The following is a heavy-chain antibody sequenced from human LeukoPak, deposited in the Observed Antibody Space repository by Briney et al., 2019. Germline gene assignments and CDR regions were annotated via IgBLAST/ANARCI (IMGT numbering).Heavy chain of an antibody. Sequence: SETLSLTCTVSGGSLSSYSWNWLRQSPGKGLEWIGRVYHSGSINYNPSLKSRVTISVDTSKNQFSLNLSSVTAADTAVYYCVSSYGGYVLDYWGQGTLVIVSS. CDR1: GGSLSSYS. CDR2: VYHSGSI. J-gene: IGHJ4*02. V-gene: IGHV4-59*01. CDR3: VSSYGGYVLDY. D-gene: IGHD5-12*01.